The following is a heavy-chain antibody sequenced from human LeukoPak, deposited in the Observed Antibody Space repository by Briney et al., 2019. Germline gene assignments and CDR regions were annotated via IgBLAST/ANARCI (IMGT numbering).Heavy chain of an antibody. V-gene: IGHV3-11*06. J-gene: IGHJ4*02. Sequence: KPGGSLRLSCAASGFTFRDYYMSWIRQAPGKGLEWVSYISSDSSYTNYADSVKGRFTISRDNAKNSLYLQMNSLRAEDTAVYSCARGFSGSYYFDYWGQGTLVTVSS. CDR2: ISSDSSYT. CDR1: GFTFRDYY. CDR3: ARGFSGSYYFDY. D-gene: IGHD1-26*01.